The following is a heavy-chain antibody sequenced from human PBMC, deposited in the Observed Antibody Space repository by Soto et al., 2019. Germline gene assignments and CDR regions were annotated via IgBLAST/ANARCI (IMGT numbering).Heavy chain of an antibody. J-gene: IGHJ4*02. CDR2: IDPSDSST. V-gene: IGHV5-10-1*01. CDR3: FRGGVTSRTFDY. Sequence: GESLKISCKGSGYSFGNYWITWVRQMAGKGLEWMGRIDPSDSSTDYSPSFQGHVTMSVDKSINTAYLQWSSLKASDSAIYYCFRGGVTSRTFDYWGQGTLVTVSS. D-gene: IGHD3-16*01. CDR1: GYSFGNYW.